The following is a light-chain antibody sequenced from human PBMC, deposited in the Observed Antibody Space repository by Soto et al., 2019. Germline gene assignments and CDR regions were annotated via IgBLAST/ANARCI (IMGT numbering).Light chain of an antibody. CDR3: QQYGSSPIT. CDR2: DAS. CDR1: QSVSSSY. Sequence: ILLTQSPATLSLSPGERATLSCGASQSVSSSYVAWYQHRPGLAPRLLIHDASSRATGIPDRFSGTKSGTDFTLTIRRLEPEDAAVYYCQQYGSSPITFGQGTRLEI. V-gene: IGKV3D-20*01. J-gene: IGKJ5*01.